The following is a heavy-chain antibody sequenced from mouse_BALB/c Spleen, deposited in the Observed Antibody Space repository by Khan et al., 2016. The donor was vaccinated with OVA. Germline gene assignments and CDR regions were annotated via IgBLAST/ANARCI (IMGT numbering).Heavy chain of an antibody. CDR3: ARVYGGDFDY. CDR1: GYSITSDYA. CDR2: ISYSGNT. Sequence: EVQLQESGPGLVKPSQSLSLICTVTGYSITSDYAWNWIRQFPGNKLEWMGFISYSGNTKYHPSLKSRISITRDTSKNQFFLQLNSVTTEDTATDYCARVYGGDFDYWGQGTTLTVSS. V-gene: IGHV3-2*02. J-gene: IGHJ2*01. D-gene: IGHD1-1*01.